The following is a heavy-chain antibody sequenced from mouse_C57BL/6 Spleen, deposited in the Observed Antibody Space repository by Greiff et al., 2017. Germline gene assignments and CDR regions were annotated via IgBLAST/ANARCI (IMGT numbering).Heavy chain of an antibody. CDR3: AREALYSNSFAY. CDR2: INPSSGYT. D-gene: IGHD2-5*01. J-gene: IGHJ3*01. Sequence: QVQLQQSGAELAKPGASVQLSCKASGYTFTSYWMHWVKQRPGQGLEWIGYINPSSGYTKYNQKFKVKATLTADKSSSTAYMQLSSLTYEDSAVYYCAREALYSNSFAYWGQGTLVTVSA. CDR1: GYTFTSYW. V-gene: IGHV1-7*01.